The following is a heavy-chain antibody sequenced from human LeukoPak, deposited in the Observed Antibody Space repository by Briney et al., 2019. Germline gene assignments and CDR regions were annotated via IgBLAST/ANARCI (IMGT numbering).Heavy chain of an antibody. V-gene: IGHV4-59*08. CDR3: ARQENAYYYFDY. Sequence: SEPLSLTCTVSGGSISSYYWSWIRQPPGKGLEWIGYIYYSGTTIYNPSLKSRVTILVDTSKNQFSLKLSSVTAVDTAVYYCARQENAYYYFDYWGQGTLVTVSS. CDR2: IYYSGTT. CDR1: GGSISSYY. D-gene: IGHD3-16*01. J-gene: IGHJ4*02.